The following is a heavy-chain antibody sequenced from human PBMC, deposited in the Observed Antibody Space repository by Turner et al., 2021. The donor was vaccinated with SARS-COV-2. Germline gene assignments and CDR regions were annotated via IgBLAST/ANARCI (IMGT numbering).Heavy chain of an antibody. Sequence: LQLQESGLGQMTLSDTLSLTCTASGGSISSSSYYWGWIRQPPGKGMEWIGSSYYSGNTYYNPSLKSRVTISVDTSKNQFSLRLRSVTAADKAVYYCARRRFMSGYSFDYWGQGTLVTVSS. CDR2: SYYSGNT. CDR1: GGSISSSSYY. D-gene: IGHD3-3*01. V-gene: IGHV4-39*01. CDR3: ARRRFMSGYSFDY. J-gene: IGHJ4*02.